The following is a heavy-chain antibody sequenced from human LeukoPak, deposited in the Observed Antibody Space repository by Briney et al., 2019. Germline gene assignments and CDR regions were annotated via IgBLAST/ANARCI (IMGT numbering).Heavy chain of an antibody. Sequence: GGSLRLSCAASGFTFSSYWMSWVRQAPGKGLEWVANIKQDGSEKYYVDSVEGRFTISRDNAKNTLYLQMNSLRADDTAVYYCAREGLICTTSSCQGATFDYWGQGTLVTVSS. V-gene: IGHV3-7*01. CDR2: IKQDGSEK. CDR3: AREGLICTTSSCQGATFDY. D-gene: IGHD2-2*01. CDR1: GFTFSSYW. J-gene: IGHJ4*02.